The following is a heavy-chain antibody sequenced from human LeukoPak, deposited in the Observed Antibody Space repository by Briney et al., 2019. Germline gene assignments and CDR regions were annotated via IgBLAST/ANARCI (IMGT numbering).Heavy chain of an antibody. CDR2: IRSKANSYAT. J-gene: IGHJ3*02. Sequence: GGSLRLSCAASGFTFSGSAMHWVRQASGKGLEWVGRIRSKANSYATAYAASVKGRFTISRDDSKNTAYLQMNSLKTEDTAVYYCTRMHFSGADASDIWGQGTMVTVSS. V-gene: IGHV3-73*01. D-gene: IGHD3-10*01. CDR1: GFTFSGSA. CDR3: TRMHFSGADASDI.